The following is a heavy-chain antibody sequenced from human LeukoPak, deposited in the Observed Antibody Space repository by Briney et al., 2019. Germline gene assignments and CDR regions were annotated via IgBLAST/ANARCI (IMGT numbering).Heavy chain of an antibody. Sequence: PGGSLRLSCVGSGFTFSSSWMSWVRQAPGKGLEWVANIKQDGSEKYYVDSVKGRFTISRDNAKNSLYLQMNSLRAEDTAVYYCARDGVTMVRGVKVLDYYYYYMDVWGKGTTVTISS. J-gene: IGHJ6*03. CDR2: IKQDGSEK. D-gene: IGHD3-10*01. CDR1: GFTFSSSW. V-gene: IGHV3-7*01. CDR3: ARDGVTMVRGVKVLDYYYYYMDV.